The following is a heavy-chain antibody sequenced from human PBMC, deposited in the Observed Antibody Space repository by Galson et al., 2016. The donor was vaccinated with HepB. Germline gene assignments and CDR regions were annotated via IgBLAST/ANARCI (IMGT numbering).Heavy chain of an antibody. CDR2: ISGSGEHT. Sequence: SLRLSCAASGFRFSGYAMTWVRQAPGKGLEWVSGISGSGEHTYYADNVKGRFTISRDNSTTTLYVQMTSLRVEDTAVYYCAKGSIWVSAALYGMDVWGQGTTVTVSS. D-gene: IGHD2-21*01. J-gene: IGHJ6*02. V-gene: IGHV3-23*01. CDR3: AKGSIWVSAALYGMDV. CDR1: GFRFSGYA.